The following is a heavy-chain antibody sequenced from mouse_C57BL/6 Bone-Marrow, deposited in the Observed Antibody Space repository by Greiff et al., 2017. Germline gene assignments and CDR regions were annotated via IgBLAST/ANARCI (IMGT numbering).Heavy chain of an antibody. V-gene: IGHV8-12*01. CDR1: GFSLSTSGMG. CDR3: ARSGGVVARGYAMDY. Sequence: QVTLKESGPGLLQSSQTLSLTCSFSGFSLSTSGMGVSWIRHPSGKGLEWLAHIYRDDDKRYNQSRKSQLIITKATSRNPVVHKFTSVDTADTAIFYCARSGGVVARGYAMDYWGQGTSVTVSS. D-gene: IGHD1-1*01. CDR2: IYRDDDK. J-gene: IGHJ4*01.